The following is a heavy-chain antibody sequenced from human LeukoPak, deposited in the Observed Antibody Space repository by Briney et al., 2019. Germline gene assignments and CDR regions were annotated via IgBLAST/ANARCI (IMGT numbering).Heavy chain of an antibody. CDR1: GFSFIIYW. V-gene: IGHV5-51*01. CDR3: ERQSRGLQSWFDP. CDR2: ISPSDSRT. Sequence: GESLKISCKTSGFSFIIYWIVWVRQTPGKGLEWMGNISPSDSRTTYSPSFQGQVTISADKSINTAYLQWKSLNTSDTATYYCERQSRGLQSWFDPWGQGTRVTVSA. J-gene: IGHJ5*02. D-gene: IGHD3-16*01.